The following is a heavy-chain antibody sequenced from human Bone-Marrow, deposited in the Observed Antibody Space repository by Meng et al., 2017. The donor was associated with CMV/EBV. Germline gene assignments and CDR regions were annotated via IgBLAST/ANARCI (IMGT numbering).Heavy chain of an antibody. CDR3: AKGYGSGSCVDY. Sequence: GGSLRLSCAASGFTFDDYAMHWVRQAPGKGLEWVSGISWNSGSIGYADSVKGRFTISRDNAKNSLYLQMNSLRAEDTAVYYCAKGYGSGSCVDYWGQGTLVTVSS. D-gene: IGHD3-10*01. V-gene: IGHV3-9*01. CDR2: ISWNSGSI. CDR1: GFTFDDYA. J-gene: IGHJ4*02.